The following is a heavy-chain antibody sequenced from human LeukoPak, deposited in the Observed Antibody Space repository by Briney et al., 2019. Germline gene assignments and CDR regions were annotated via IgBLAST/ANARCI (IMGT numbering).Heavy chain of an antibody. J-gene: IGHJ4*02. Sequence: GGSLRLSCAASGFTFSSYWMSWVRQAPGKGLEWVANIKQDGSEKYYVDSVKGRFTISRDNAKNSLYLQMNSLRAEDTAVYYCAREEDIVVVPAAMHYWGQGTPVTVSS. CDR1: GFTFSSYW. V-gene: IGHV3-7*03. CDR3: AREEDIVVVPAAMHY. CDR2: IKQDGSEK. D-gene: IGHD2-2*01.